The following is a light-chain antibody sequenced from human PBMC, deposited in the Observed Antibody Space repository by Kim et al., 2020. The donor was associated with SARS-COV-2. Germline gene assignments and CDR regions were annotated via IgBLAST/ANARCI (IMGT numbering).Light chain of an antibody. Sequence: DIQMTQSPSSVSASVGDTVTMTCRASQGISGWLAWYQQKPGKAPKLLIYPATTLQSGVPPRFSGSGSGTDFTLTISGLQPEDFAVYYCQQANTFPVNFGPGTKVDIK. CDR1: QGISGW. V-gene: IGKV1-12*01. J-gene: IGKJ3*01. CDR3: QQANTFPVN. CDR2: PAT.